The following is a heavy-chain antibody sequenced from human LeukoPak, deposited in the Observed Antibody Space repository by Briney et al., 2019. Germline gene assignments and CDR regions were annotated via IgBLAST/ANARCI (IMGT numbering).Heavy chain of an antibody. CDR1: GFTFSTDA. D-gene: IGHD3-22*01. Sequence: GGSLRLSCAASGFTFSTDAMSWVRQAPGKGLECGSGISGSGDNTYYADSVKGRFTISRDNSKNTLYVQVNSLGTEDTAAYYCAKGSYYDSSGSFYFDYWGQGTLVTVSS. V-gene: IGHV3-23*01. CDR3: AKGSYYDSSGSFYFDY. J-gene: IGHJ4*02. CDR2: ISGSGDNT.